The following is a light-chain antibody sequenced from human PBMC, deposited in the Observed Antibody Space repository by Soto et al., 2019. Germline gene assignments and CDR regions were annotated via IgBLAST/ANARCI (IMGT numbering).Light chain of an antibody. CDR3: QQCGISTWP. V-gene: IGKV3-20*01. J-gene: IGKJ1*01. CDR1: QPVSSSY. Sequence: EIVLTQSPVILSLSPGERATLSCRASQPVSSSYLAWYQQKPGQAPRLLIYGASTRATGIPDRFSGSGSGTDFTLTISRLEPEDFAVYYCQQCGISTWPFGQGTKVDIK. CDR2: GAS.